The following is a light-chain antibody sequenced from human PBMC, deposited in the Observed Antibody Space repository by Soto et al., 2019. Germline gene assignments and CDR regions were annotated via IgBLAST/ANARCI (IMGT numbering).Light chain of an antibody. CDR2: DAS. CDR1: QSIDNR. V-gene: IGKV1-5*01. Sequence: DIQMTLSPPTLSASVGDRVTITCRASQSIDNRLAWYQQKPGNAPRLLIHDASSLDSGVPSRFSGSGYGTRFTLTISSLQPDDFATYFCQQYTTFWTFGQGTKVEI. J-gene: IGKJ1*01. CDR3: QQYTTFWT.